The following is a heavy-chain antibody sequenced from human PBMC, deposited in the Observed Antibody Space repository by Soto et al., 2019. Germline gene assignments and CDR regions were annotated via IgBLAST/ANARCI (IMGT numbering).Heavy chain of an antibody. D-gene: IGHD3-22*01. CDR2: INHSGST. V-gene: IGHV4-34*01. J-gene: IGHJ4*02. Sequence: WETLSLTCAVYGGSFSGYYWSWIRQPPGKGLEWIGEINHSGSTNYNPSLKSRVTISVDTSKNQFSLKLSSVTAADTAVYYCARDVDRRDYDSTGYSFDYWGQGTLVTVSS. CDR1: GGSFSGYY. CDR3: ARDVDRRDYDSTGYSFDY.